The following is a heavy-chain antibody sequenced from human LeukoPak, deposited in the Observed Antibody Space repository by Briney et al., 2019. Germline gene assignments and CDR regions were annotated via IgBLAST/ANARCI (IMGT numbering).Heavy chain of an antibody. D-gene: IGHD6-13*01. CDR2: IYYSGST. Sequence: SETLSLTCTVSGGSISSGGYYWSWIRQHPGKGLEWIGYIYYSGSTYYNPSLKSRLTISVDTSMNQFSLKLSSVTAADTAVYYCATFSWYNHFDYWGQGTLVTVSS. CDR3: ATFSWYNHFDY. CDR1: GGSISSGGYY. V-gene: IGHV4-31*03. J-gene: IGHJ4*02.